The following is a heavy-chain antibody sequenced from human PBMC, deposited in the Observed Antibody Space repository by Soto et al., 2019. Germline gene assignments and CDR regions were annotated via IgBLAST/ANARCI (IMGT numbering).Heavy chain of an antibody. Sequence: GGSLRLSSAASEFTFSSYSMNWVRQAPGKGLEWVSYISSSSSTIYYADSVKGRFTISRDNAKNSLYLQMNSLRAEDTAVYYCARDLGSSWYPEYFQHWGQGTLVTVSS. V-gene: IGHV3-48*01. CDR3: ARDLGSSWYPEYFQH. J-gene: IGHJ1*01. CDR2: ISSSSSTI. CDR1: EFTFSSYS. D-gene: IGHD6-13*01.